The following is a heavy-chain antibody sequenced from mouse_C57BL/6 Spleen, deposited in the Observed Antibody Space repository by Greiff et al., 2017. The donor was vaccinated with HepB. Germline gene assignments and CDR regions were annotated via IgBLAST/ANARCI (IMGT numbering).Heavy chain of an antibody. J-gene: IGHJ3*01. CDR3: ARRYYDYDGWFAY. CDR2: IYPGDGDT. V-gene: IGHV1-80*01. Sequence: VQLQQSGAELVKPGASVKISCKASGYAFSSYWMNWVKQRPGKGLEWIGQIYPGDGDTNYNGKFKGKATLTADKSSSTAYMQLSSLTSEDSAVYFCARRYYDYDGWFAYWGQRTLVTVSA. D-gene: IGHD2-4*01. CDR1: GYAFSSYW.